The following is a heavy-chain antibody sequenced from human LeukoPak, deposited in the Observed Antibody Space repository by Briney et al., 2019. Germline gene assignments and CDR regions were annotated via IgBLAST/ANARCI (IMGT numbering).Heavy chain of an antibody. CDR3: ARAFRTSLKPKPYSFDY. J-gene: IGHJ4*02. V-gene: IGHV1-8*01. CDR1: GYTFTSYD. Sequence: GASVKVSCKASGYTFTSYDINWVRQATGQGLEWMGWMNPNSGNTGYAQKFQGRVTMTRNTSISTAYMELSSLRSEDTAVYYCARAFRTSLKPKPYSFDYWGQGTLVTVSS. CDR2: MNPNSGNT.